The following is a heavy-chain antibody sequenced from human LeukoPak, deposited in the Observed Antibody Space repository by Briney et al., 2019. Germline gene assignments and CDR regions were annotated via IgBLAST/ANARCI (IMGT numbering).Heavy chain of an antibody. Sequence: GGSLRLSCAASGFTFDDYAMHWVRQAPGKGLEWVSGISWNSGSTGYADSVKGRFTISRDNAKNSLYLQMNSLRAEDTALYYCAIIGPLLWFGELQNDYWGQGTLVTVSS. D-gene: IGHD3-10*01. CDR1: GFTFDDYA. V-gene: IGHV3-9*01. CDR2: ISWNSGST. CDR3: AIIGPLLWFGELQNDY. J-gene: IGHJ4*02.